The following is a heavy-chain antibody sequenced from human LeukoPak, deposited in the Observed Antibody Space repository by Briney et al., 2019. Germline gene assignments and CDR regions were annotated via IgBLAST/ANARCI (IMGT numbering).Heavy chain of an antibody. CDR2: VNSGDGT. Sequence: GGSLRLSCAASGFTFSYYGMSWVRQAPGKGLEWVSSVNSGDGTYYADSVRGRFTISRDKSRNTLYLRMNSLRADDTPIYYCAKRQPYYFDYWGQGTLVTVSS. CDR1: GFTFSYYG. V-gene: IGHV3-23*01. D-gene: IGHD1-1*01. J-gene: IGHJ4*02. CDR3: AKRQPYYFDY.